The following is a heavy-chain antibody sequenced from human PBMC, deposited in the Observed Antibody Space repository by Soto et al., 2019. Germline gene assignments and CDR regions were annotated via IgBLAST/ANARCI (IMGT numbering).Heavy chain of an antibody. CDR3: ARGFLDHYGMDV. CDR2: IYYSGST. D-gene: IGHD3-3*01. Sequence: SETLSLTCTVSGGSISSGGYYWSWIRQHPGKGLEWIGYIYYSGSTYYNPSLKSRVTISVDTSKNQFSLKLSSVTAADTAVYYCARGFLDHYGMDVWGQGTTVTVSS. J-gene: IGHJ6*02. V-gene: IGHV4-31*03. CDR1: GGSISSGGYY.